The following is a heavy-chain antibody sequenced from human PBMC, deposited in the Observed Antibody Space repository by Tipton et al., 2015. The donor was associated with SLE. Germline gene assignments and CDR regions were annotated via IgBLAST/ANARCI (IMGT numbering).Heavy chain of an antibody. D-gene: IGHD1-26*01. Sequence: TLSLTCTVSGGSVSSDSHYWGWVRQPPGKGLGWIGSIYQSGSSYCNPSLRSRVTISVDTSKNQFSLNLSSVTAADTAVYYCARDWDSGSTWDYWGQGTLVTVSS. CDR1: GGSVSSDSHY. CDR3: ARDWDSGSTWDY. V-gene: IGHV4-39*07. CDR2: IYQSGSS. J-gene: IGHJ4*02.